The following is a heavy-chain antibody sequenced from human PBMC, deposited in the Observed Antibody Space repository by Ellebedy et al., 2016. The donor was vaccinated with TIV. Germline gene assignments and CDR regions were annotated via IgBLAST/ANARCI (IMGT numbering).Heavy chain of an antibody. CDR3: ARDGGAARTAPPDY. V-gene: IGHV3-66*01. J-gene: IGHJ4*02. D-gene: IGHD6-6*01. CDR1: GFTVSNNY. Sequence: PGGSLRLSCAASGFTVSNNYMRWVRQAPGKGLEWVSLIYSTGDTHHADFVKGRFTISRDNSKNTLYLQMNSLRVEDTAVYYCARDGGAARTAPPDYWGQGTLVTVSS. CDR2: IYSTGDT.